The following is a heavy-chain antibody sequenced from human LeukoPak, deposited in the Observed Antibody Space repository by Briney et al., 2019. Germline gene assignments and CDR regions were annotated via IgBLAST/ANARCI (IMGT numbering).Heavy chain of an antibody. CDR3: ARGCSGDRCYDY. D-gene: IGHD2-15*01. V-gene: IGHV3-23*01. CDR2: MNGGGTSI. J-gene: IGHJ4*02. Sequence: PGGSLRLSCAASGFTFSSYAMTWVRQAPGKGLEWVSAMNGGGTSIYYADSVKGRFTISRDNSKNTVYLRMNSLRADDTAVYFCARGCSGDRCYDYWGQGTLVTVSS. CDR1: GFTFSSYA.